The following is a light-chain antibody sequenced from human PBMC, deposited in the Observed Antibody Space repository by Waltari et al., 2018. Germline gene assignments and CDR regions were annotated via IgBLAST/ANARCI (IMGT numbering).Light chain of an antibody. Sequence: NFMLTQPHSVSESPGKTVTISCTASRGSIARHHVQWHQRRPDSAPKTLIYEDNKRPSGVPDRFSGSIDSSSNSASLTISGLKTEDEADYYCQSFQNSQTVFGGGTKLTVL. V-gene: IGLV6-57*02. J-gene: IGLJ3*02. CDR2: EDN. CDR3: QSFQNSQTV. CDR1: RGSIARHH.